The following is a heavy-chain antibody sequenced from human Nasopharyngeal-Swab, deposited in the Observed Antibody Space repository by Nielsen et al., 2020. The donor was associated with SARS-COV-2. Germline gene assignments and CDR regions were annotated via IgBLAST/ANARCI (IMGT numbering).Heavy chain of an antibody. CDR3: ATGSSSGWFFDY. CDR2: IKQDGSEK. Sequence: GESLKISCVASGFTFSSYWMSWVRQAPGKGLEWVANIKQDGSEKYYVDSVKGRFTISRDNAKNSLFLQMNSLRAEDTAVYYCATGSSSGWFFDYWGQGTLVTVSS. J-gene: IGHJ4*02. D-gene: IGHD6-19*01. V-gene: IGHV3-7*03. CDR1: GFTFSSYW.